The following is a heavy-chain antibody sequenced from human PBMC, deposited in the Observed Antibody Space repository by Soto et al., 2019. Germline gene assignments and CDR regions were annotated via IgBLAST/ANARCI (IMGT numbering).Heavy chain of an antibody. CDR3: ASMVYQRFDP. CDR2: ISYDGSNK. Sequence: WGSMRLSCAASGFSFSSYAVHWVRQAPGKGLEWVAVISYDGSNKYYADSVKGRFTISRDNSKTTLYLQMNSLRAEDTAVYYCASMVYQRFDPWGQGALVTVSS. CDR1: GFSFSSYA. V-gene: IGHV3-30-3*01. D-gene: IGHD2-8*01. J-gene: IGHJ5*02.